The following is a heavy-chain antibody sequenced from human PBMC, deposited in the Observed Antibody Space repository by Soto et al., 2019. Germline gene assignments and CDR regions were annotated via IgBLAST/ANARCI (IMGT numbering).Heavy chain of an antibody. V-gene: IGHV4-59*01. D-gene: IGHD3-22*01. CDR1: GGSLSGYY. J-gene: IGHJ4*02. CDR3: AREFYYDSSGIGIDS. CDR2: FYSSGSP. Sequence: PSETLSLTCTVSGGSLSGYYWSWIRQPPGKGLEWIGDFYSSGSPHHNPSLKNRVSISEDRSKNEFSLKLSSVTAADTAIYYCAREFYYDSSGIGIDSWGQATLVTVSS.